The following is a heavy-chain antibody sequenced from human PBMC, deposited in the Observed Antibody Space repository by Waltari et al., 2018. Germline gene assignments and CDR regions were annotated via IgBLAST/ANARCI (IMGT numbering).Heavy chain of an antibody. V-gene: IGHV2-26*01. CDR1: GFSLSNARMG. Sequence: QVTLKESGPVLVKPTETLTLTCTVSGFSLSNARMGVSWIRQPPGKALEWLAHIFSDDEKSYSTSLKGRLTISKDPSNSQAVHPMTNMDPVDTATYDCARNREQQLAAYYNYMDVWGKGTTVTVSS. CDR3: ARNREQQLAAYYNYMDV. J-gene: IGHJ6*03. D-gene: IGHD6-13*01. CDR2: IFSDDEK.